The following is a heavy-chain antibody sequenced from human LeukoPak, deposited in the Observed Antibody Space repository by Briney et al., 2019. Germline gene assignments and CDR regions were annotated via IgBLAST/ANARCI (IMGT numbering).Heavy chain of an antibody. Sequence: SETLSLTCTVSGGSISSGGYYWSWIRQHPGKGLEWIGYIYYSGSTYYNPSLKSRVTISVDTSKNQFSLKLSSVTAADTAVYYCARDRPTGESDYWGQGTLVTVSS. CDR3: ARDRPTGESDY. D-gene: IGHD3-10*01. CDR1: GGSISSGGYY. V-gene: IGHV4-31*03. CDR2: IYYSGST. J-gene: IGHJ4*02.